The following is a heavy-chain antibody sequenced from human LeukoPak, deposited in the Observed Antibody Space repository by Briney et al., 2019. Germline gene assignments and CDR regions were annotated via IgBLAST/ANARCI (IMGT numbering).Heavy chain of an antibody. CDR1: GDSVSSNSAA. Sequence: SQTLSLTCAISGDSVSSNSAAWTWIRQSPSRGLEWLGRTYYRSKWYNDYAVSVKSRITINPDTSKNQFSLKLSSVTAADTAVYYCARDRGWGSYPEGYWGQGTLVTVSS. CDR2: TYYRSKWYN. V-gene: IGHV6-1*01. D-gene: IGHD3-16*02. J-gene: IGHJ4*02. CDR3: ARDRGWGSYPEGY.